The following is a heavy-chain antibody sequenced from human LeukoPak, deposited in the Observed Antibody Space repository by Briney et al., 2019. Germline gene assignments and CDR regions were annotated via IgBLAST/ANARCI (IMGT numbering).Heavy chain of an antibody. CDR2: ISSTSTYI. CDR3: ATQGTN. CDR1: GFTFSSYS. J-gene: IGHJ4*02. V-gene: IGHV3-21*01. Sequence: GGSLRLSCAASGFTFSSYSMNWVRQAPGKGLEWVSSISSTSTYIFYADSVKGRFTISRDNAKNSLYLQMDSLRAEDTAVYFCATQGTNWGQGTLVTVSS. D-gene: IGHD1-14*01.